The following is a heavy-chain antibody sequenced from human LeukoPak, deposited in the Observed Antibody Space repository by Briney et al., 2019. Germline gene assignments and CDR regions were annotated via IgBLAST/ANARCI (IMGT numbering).Heavy chain of an antibody. CDR1: GFTFRSYV. Sequence: GGPLRLSCAASGFTFRSYVMKWVRQAPGKGLEWVSTIDRAGSTDTHYADSVKGRFTISRDNSKNTLYLQMNSLRVEDTALYYCAIDVQDDLDYWGQGTLVTVSS. J-gene: IGHJ4*02. CDR3: AIDVQDDLDY. D-gene: IGHD1-1*01. V-gene: IGHV3-23*01. CDR2: IDRAGSTDT.